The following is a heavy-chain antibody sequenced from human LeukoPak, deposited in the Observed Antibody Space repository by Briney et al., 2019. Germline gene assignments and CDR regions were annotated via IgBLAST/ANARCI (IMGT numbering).Heavy chain of an antibody. CDR1: GFTFDDYA. D-gene: IGHD2-2*02. CDR3: AKDFRCSSTSCYTGFDY. Sequence: PGGSLRLSCAASGFTFDDYAMHWVRQAPGKGLEWVSGISWNSGSIGYADSVKGRFTISRDNAKNSLCLQMNSLRAEDTALYYCAKDFRCSSTSCYTGFDYWGQGTLVTVSS. V-gene: IGHV3-9*01. CDR2: ISWNSGSI. J-gene: IGHJ4*02.